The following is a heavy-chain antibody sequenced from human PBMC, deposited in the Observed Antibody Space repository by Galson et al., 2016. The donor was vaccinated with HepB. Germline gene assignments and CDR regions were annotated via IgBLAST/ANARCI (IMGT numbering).Heavy chain of an antibody. CDR2: INQSGTST. CDR3: ARLMITIFGLSEDYYSHGMDV. V-gene: IGHV4-34*01. Sequence: ETLSLTCAVSGGPFSGYWSWLRQPPGKGLEWIGEINQSGTSTTYNPSLVPRVTMSVDTSKNQFSLKLRSVTAADTAVYYCARLMITIFGLSEDYYSHGMDVWGQGTTVTVSS. D-gene: IGHD3-3*01. J-gene: IGHJ6*02. CDR1: GGPFSGY.